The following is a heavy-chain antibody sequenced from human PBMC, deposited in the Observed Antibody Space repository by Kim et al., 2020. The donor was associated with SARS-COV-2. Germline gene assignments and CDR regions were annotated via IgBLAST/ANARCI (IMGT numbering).Heavy chain of an antibody. Sequence: YNPSRKSRVTISVDTAKNQFSLKLSSVTAADTAVYYCAREDYGDKSAFDYWGQGTLVTVSS. V-gene: IGHV4-59*01. D-gene: IGHD4-17*01. CDR3: AREDYGDKSAFDY. J-gene: IGHJ4*02.